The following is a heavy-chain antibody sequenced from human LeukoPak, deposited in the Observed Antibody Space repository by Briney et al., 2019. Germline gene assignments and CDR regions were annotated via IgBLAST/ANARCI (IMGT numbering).Heavy chain of an antibody. CDR2: IYYSGST. CDR1: GGSISSGGYY. D-gene: IGHD5-12*01. J-gene: IGHJ4*02. V-gene: IGHV4-31*03. CDR3: ARAPLFQYSGYVNREDKYYFDY. Sequence: SETLSLTCTVSGGSISSGGYYWSWLRQHPGKGLEWIGYIYYSGSTYYNPSLKSRVTISVDTSKNQFSLKLSSVTAADTAVYYCARAPLFQYSGYVNREDKYYFDYWGQGTLVTVSS.